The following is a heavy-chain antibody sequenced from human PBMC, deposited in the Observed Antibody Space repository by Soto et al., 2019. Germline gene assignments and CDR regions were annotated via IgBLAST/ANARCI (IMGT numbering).Heavy chain of an antibody. D-gene: IGHD3-10*01. CDR1: GFTFSSYS. CDR2: ISSSSSII. CDR3: ARLPMARGPPYYYGMDV. J-gene: IGHJ6*02. Sequence: EVQLVESGGGLVQPGGSLRLSCAASGFTFSSYSMNWVRQAPGKGLEWVSYISSSSSIIYYADSVKGRFTISRDNAKNSLYLQMNSLRAEDTAVYYCARLPMARGPPYYYGMDVWGQGTTVTVSS. V-gene: IGHV3-48*01.